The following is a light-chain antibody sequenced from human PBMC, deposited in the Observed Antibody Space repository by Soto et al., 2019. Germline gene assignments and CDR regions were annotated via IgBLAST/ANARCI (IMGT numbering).Light chain of an antibody. V-gene: IGKV3D-11*03. Sequence: EIVLTQSPATLSAFPGDRVTLSCRASQAVNTRLAWYQHKPGQAPRLLIYLTSNRAAGVPSRFSAWGSETDFTLTISDVQPEDFAVYYCHQYDTIVQTFGQGTKVDIK. J-gene: IGKJ1*01. CDR3: HQYDTIVQT. CDR2: LTS. CDR1: QAVNTR.